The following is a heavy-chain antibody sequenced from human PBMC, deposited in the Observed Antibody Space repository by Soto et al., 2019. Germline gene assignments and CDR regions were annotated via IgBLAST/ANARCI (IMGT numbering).Heavy chain of an antibody. D-gene: IGHD1-26*01. CDR2: IYYSGTT. V-gene: IGHV4-39*01. CDR1: GGSISSSTYH. CDR3: ATYGGATGLLDH. Sequence: SETLSLTCTVSGGSISSSTYHWGWIRQPPGKGLEWIGNIYYSGTTYYNPSLKSRVTISIDTSKNQFTLKLTSVTAADTAVYYCATYGGATGLLDHWGQGILVT. J-gene: IGHJ4*02.